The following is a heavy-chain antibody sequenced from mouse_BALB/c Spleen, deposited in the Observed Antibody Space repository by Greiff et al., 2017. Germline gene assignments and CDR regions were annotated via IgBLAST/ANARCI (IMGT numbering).Heavy chain of an antibody. V-gene: IGHV1-14*01. CDR2: INPYNDGT. CDR3: ARGYYGSSSYWYFDV. J-gene: IGHJ1*01. Sequence: VQLKESGPELVKPGASVKMSCKASGYTFTSYVMHWVKQKPGQGLEWIGYINPYNDGTKYNEKFKGKATLTSDKSSSTAYMELSSLTSEDSAVYYCARGYYGSSSYWYFDVWGAGTTVTVSS. CDR1: GYTFTSYV. D-gene: IGHD1-1*01.